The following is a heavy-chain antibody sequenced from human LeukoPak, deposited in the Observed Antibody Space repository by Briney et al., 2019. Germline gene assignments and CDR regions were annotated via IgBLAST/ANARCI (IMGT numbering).Heavy chain of an antibody. Sequence: PARSLRLSCTASGFNFGAYAMHWVRQAPGKGLEWVSSITWNTYNKNYADSVKGRFTISRDNDKNSLYLQMNSLRTDDTAFYFCAKDRAGGGYNFFDYWGQGTLVTVSS. CDR1: GFNFGAYA. CDR3: AKDRAGGGYNFFDY. V-gene: IGHV3-9*01. J-gene: IGHJ4*02. CDR2: ITWNTYNK. D-gene: IGHD5-12*01.